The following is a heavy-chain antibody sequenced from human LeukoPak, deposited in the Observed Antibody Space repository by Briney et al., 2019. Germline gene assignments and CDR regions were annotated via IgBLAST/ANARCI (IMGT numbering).Heavy chain of an antibody. D-gene: IGHD3-22*01. CDR2: IGTYKGNT. V-gene: IGHV1-18*01. J-gene: IGHJ6*02. Sequence: ASVKVSCKTSGYTFTSDGISWVRQAPGQGLEWMGWIGTYKGNTNYAQMFQGGVTMTTDTFTSTAYMELKNLRSDDTAVYYCARTPGMVVVKTFYCMDVWGQGTTVTVSS. CDR1: GYTFTSDG. CDR3: ARTPGMVVVKTFYCMDV.